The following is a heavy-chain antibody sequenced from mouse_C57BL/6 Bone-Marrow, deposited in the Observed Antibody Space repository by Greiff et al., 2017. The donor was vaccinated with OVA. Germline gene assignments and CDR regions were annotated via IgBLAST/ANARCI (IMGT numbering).Heavy chain of an antibody. V-gene: IGHV3-6*01. CDR1: GYSITSGYY. CDR3: ARGGTPFAY. Sequence: LVESGPGLVKPSQSLSLTCSVTGYSITSGYYWNWIRQFPGNKLEWMGYISYDGSNNYNPSLKNRISITRDTSKNQFFLKLNSVTTEDTATYYCARGGTPFAYWGQGTLVTVSA. J-gene: IGHJ3*01. CDR2: ISYDGSN.